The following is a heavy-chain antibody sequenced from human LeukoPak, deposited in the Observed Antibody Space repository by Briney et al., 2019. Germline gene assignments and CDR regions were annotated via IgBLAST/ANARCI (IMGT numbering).Heavy chain of an antibody. V-gene: IGHV3-48*01. Sequence: PGGSLRLSCAASGFTFSSYRMNWVRQAPGKGLEWVSYISSSSSTIYYADSVKGRFTISRDNAKNPLYLQMNSLRAEDTAVYYCARDPYYYDSSGYSYWGQGTLVTVSS. CDR1: GFTFSSYR. CDR2: ISSSSSTI. CDR3: ARDPYYYDSSGYSY. J-gene: IGHJ4*02. D-gene: IGHD3-22*01.